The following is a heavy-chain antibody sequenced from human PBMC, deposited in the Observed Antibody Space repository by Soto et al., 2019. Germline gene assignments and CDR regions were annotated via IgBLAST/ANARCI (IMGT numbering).Heavy chain of an antibody. V-gene: IGHV4-4*07. J-gene: IGHJ5*02. Sequence: NPSETLSLTCSVSGGSMSKFYWSWIRKTAGKGLEWMGRVYATGTSDYNPSLRSRIAMSVDISKKTFSLRLRSVTAADTGVYYCVRDGSKTLRDCFDPWGQGXLVTVS. CDR2: VYATGTS. CDR1: GGSMSKFY. CDR3: VRDGSKTLRDCFDP. D-gene: IGHD4-17*01.